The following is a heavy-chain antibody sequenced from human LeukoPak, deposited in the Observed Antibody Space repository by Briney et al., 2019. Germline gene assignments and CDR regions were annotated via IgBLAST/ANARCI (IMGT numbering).Heavy chain of an antibody. J-gene: IGHJ4*02. CDR2: ISGSGGST. V-gene: IGHV3-23*01. CDR1: GFTFSSYA. D-gene: IGHD6-19*01. CDR3: AKVYSSGWYYFDY. Sequence: GGSLRLSCAASGFTFSSYAMSWVRQAPGKGPEWVSAISGSGGSTYYADSVKGRFTISRDNSKNTLYLQMNSLRAEDTAVYYCAKVYSSGWYYFDYWGRGTLVTVSS.